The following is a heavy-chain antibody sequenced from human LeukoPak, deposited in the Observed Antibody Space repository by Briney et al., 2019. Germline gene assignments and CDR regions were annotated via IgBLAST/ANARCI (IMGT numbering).Heavy chain of an antibody. CDR1: GFTLNSYS. D-gene: IGHD1-26*01. V-gene: IGHV3-21*01. Sequence: GGSLRLSCEASGFTLNSYSMYWVRQAPGKGLEWVSSISSSSSHMFYADSVKGRFSISRDNANNSLYLQMNSLRAEDTAVYYCVRDSGSSYGYYFLHWGQGTLVTVSS. J-gene: IGHJ1*01. CDR2: ISSSSSHM. CDR3: VRDSGSSYGYYFLH.